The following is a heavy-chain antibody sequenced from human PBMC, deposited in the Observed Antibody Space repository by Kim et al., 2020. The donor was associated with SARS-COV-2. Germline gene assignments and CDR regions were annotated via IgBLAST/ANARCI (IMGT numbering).Heavy chain of an antibody. J-gene: IGHJ4*02. D-gene: IGHD4-4*01. CDR3: ARGPNYSPFDY. V-gene: IGHV3-48*03. Sequence: YNADSVRDRFTISRDNDKNSLYLQMNSLRAEDTAVYYCARGPNYSPFDYWGQGTLVTVSS.